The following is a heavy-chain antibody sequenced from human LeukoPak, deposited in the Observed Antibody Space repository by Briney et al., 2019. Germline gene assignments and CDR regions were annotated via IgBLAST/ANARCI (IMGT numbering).Heavy chain of an antibody. Sequence: GGSLRLSCVAFGFTVSSNYMSWVRQAPGKGLEGVSVIYSGGSTYYADSVKGRFTISRDNSKNTLYLQMNSLRAEDTAVYYCARVVVAAEYNWFDPWGQGTLVTVSS. CDR2: IYSGGST. V-gene: IGHV3-53*01. CDR1: GFTVSSNY. D-gene: IGHD2-15*01. CDR3: ARVVVAAEYNWFDP. J-gene: IGHJ5*02.